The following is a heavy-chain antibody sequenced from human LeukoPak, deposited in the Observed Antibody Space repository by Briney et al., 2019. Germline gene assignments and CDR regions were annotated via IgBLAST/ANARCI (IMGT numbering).Heavy chain of an antibody. D-gene: IGHD6-13*01. V-gene: IGHV3-30*04. J-gene: IGHJ4*02. CDR2: ISYDGSNK. CDR1: GFTFSSYA. Sequence: GGSLRLSCAASGFTFSSYAMHWVRQAPGKGLEWVAVISYDGSNKYYADSVKGRFTISRDNSKNTLYLQMNSLRAEDTAVYYCARDVVAAGHFDYWGQGTLVTVSS. CDR3: ARDVVAAGHFDY.